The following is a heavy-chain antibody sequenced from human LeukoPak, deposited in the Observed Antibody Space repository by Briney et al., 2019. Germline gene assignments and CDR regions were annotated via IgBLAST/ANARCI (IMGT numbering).Heavy chain of an antibody. D-gene: IGHD3-10*01. J-gene: IGHJ4*02. CDR3: ARRAMVRGPAQKYYFDY. CDR1: GGSFSGYY. Sequence: PSETLSLTCAVYGGSFSGYYWSWIRQPPGKGLEWIGEINHSGSTNYNSSLKSRVTISVDTSKNQFSLKLSSVTAADTAVYYCARRAMVRGPAQKYYFDYWGQGTLVTVSS. V-gene: IGHV4-34*01. CDR2: INHSGST.